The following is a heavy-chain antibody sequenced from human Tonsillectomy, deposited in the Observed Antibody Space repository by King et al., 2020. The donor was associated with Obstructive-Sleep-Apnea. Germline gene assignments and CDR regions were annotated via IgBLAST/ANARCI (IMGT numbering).Heavy chain of an antibody. V-gene: IGHV3-23*04. CDR2: ISGSGGST. J-gene: IGHJ4*02. Sequence: EVQLVESGGGLVQPGGSLRLSCAASGFTFSSYAMSWVRQAPGKGLEWVSAISGSGGSTYYADSVKGRFTISRDNSKNTLYLQMNSLRAEDTAVYYCAKVSTVVKRNAPYFDYWGQGTLVTVSS. D-gene: IGHD4-23*01. CDR1: GFTFSSYA. CDR3: AKVSTVVKRNAPYFDY.